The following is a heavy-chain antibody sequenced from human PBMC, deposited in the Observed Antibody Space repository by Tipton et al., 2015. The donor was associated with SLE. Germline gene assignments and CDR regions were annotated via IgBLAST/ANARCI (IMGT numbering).Heavy chain of an antibody. CDR2: ISWNSGTK. D-gene: IGHD2-2*03. V-gene: IGHV3-9*01. CDR1: GFTFEDFA. CDR3: AKSSPRNGWYYFDS. Sequence: RSLRLSCAASGFTFEDFAMHWVRQAPGKGLEWISGISWNSGTKGYADSVTGRFTISRDNAKNSLYLQMNSLRAEDTALYYCAKSSPRNGWYYFDSWGQGVLVTVSS. J-gene: IGHJ4*02.